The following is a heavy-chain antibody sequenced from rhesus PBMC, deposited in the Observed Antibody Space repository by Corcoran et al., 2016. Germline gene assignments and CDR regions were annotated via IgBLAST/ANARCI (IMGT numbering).Heavy chain of an antibody. CDR1: GGSISGTY. V-gene: IGHV4-80*01. Sequence: QVQLQESGPGLVKASETLTLTCAVSGGSISGTYWSWIRQPPGQGLEWIVQINGNSGTTDDKPSLKSRVTISKDASKNQFSLKLSSVTAADTAVYYCAKHTGFSFDYWGQGVPVTVSS. J-gene: IGHJ4*01. CDR3: AKHTGFSFDY. CDR2: INGNSGTT. D-gene: IGHD3-3*01.